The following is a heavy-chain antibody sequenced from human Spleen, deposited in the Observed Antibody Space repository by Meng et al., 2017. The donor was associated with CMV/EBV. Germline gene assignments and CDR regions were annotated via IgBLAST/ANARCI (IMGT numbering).Heavy chain of an antibody. CDR3: ARGNSYRGHDY. V-gene: IGHV1-2*02. J-gene: IGHJ4*02. Sequence: SCKTSGYIFTDYYMHWLRQAPGQGPEWLGWINPNSGGTNYEQRFQGRVTMTRDTSISTAYMEVSRLRSDDTAIYYCARGNSYRGHDYWGQGTLVTVSS. D-gene: IGHD3-10*01. CDR1: GYIFTDYY. CDR2: INPNSGGT.